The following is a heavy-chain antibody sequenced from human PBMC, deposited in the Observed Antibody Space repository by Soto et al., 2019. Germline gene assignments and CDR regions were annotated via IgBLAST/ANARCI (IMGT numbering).Heavy chain of an antibody. CDR2: INPSSGGT. D-gene: IGHD5-12*01. CDR1: GYTFTGYY. J-gene: IGHJ6*02. CDR3: ARGPWMRYSGYGLDV. Sequence: ASVKVSCKASGYTFTGYYMHWVRQAPGQGLEWMGWINPSSGGTNYAQKFQGWVTMTRDTSISTAYMELSRLRSDDTAVYYCARGPWMRYSGYGLDVWGQGTTVTVSS. V-gene: IGHV1-2*04.